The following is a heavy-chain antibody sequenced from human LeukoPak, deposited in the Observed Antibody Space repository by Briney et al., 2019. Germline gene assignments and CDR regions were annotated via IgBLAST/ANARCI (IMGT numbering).Heavy chain of an antibody. D-gene: IGHD3-10*01. J-gene: IGHJ3*02. CDR2: ISAYNGNT. Sequence: ASVKVSCKSSGYTFTSYGISWVRQAPGQGLEWMGWISAYNGNTNYAQRLQGRVTMTTDTSTSTAYMELRSLRSDDTAVYYCARFQSVMPLWLGEVDAFDIWGQGTMVTVSS. CDR3: ARFQSVMPLWLGEVDAFDI. V-gene: IGHV1-18*01. CDR1: GYTFTSYG.